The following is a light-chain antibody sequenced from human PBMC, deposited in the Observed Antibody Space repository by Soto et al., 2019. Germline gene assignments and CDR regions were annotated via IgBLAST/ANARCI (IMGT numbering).Light chain of an antibody. J-gene: IGKJ1*01. CDR3: QQTYSTPRT. CDR2: SAS. CDR1: RSINTY. V-gene: IGKV1-39*01. Sequence: DIQMTQSPSSLSASVGDRVTITCRASRSINTYVNWYQQRPGKAPELLIYSASSLHTGVPSRFSGSGAGTDFTFTINSLLPEDFAIYYCQQTYSTPRTFGQGTMVDIK.